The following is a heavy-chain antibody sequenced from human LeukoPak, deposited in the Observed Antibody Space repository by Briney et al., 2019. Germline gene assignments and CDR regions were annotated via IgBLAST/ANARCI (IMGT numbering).Heavy chain of an antibody. CDR3: AKDRDCSSTGCYVFAN. CDR2: ISGDGEST. CDR1: GVTLRNYA. J-gene: IGHJ4*02. Sequence: GGSLRLSCAASGVTLRNYAMTWIRQAPGKGLQWVSVISGDGESTYYADSVGGWFTISRDNSKNTMYLQMNNLRAEDTAIYYCAKDRDCSSTGCYVFANWGQGTLVTVSS. V-gene: IGHV3-23*01. D-gene: IGHD2-2*01.